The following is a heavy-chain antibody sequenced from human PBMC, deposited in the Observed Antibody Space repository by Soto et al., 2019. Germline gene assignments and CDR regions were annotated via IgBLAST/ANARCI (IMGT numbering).Heavy chain of an antibody. J-gene: IGHJ4*02. Sequence: EVQLLESGGGLVQPGGSLRLSCAASGFTFSSYAMSWVRQAPGKGLEWVSAISGSGGSTYYADSVKGRFTISRDNSKNTLYRPINSLRGEDKGVNYCAKEGYFCSFPVGVRVGFYYWGQGTLVTVSS. V-gene: IGHV3-23*01. CDR1: GFTFSSYA. CDR2: ISGSGGST. D-gene: IGHD3-10*01. CDR3: AKEGYFCSFPVGVRVGFYY.